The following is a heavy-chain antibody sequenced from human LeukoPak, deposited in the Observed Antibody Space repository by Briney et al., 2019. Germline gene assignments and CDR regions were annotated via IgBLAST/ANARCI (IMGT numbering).Heavy chain of an antibody. D-gene: IGHD3-10*01. V-gene: IGHV3-9*01. CDR2: INWNSGRI. CDR3: AKATSGNYFSNCFDP. J-gene: IGHJ5*02. CDR1: GFICDDYG. Sequence: GRSLRLSCAASGFICDDYGMHWVRHAPGKGLEWVSGINWNSGRIAYGDAVKGRFTISRDNAKSSLYLEMKSLTTEDTALYYCAKATSGNYFSNCFDPWGQGTLVIVSS.